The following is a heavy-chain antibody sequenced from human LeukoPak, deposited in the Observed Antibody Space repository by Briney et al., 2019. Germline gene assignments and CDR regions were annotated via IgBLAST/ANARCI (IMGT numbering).Heavy chain of an antibody. CDR2: MNPNSGNT. J-gene: IGHJ6*03. CDR1: GYTFTSYD. D-gene: IGHD2-15*01. V-gene: IGHV1-8*03. Sequence: ASVKVSCKASGYTFTSYDINWVRQATGQGLEWMGWMNPNSGNTGYAQKFQGRVTITRNTSISTAYMELSSLRSEDTAVYYCARDRTPCSGSSCSTNYYYYMDVWGKGTTVTVSS. CDR3: ARDRTPCSGSSCSTNYYYYMDV.